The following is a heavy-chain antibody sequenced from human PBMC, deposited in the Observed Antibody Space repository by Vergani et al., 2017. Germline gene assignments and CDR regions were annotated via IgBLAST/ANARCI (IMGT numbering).Heavy chain of an antibody. CDR1: GYTSTGYY. Sequence: QVQLVQSGAEVKKPGASVKVSCKASGYTSTGYYMHWVRQAPGQGLEWMGWINPNSGGTNYAQKFQGRVTMTRDTSISTAYMELSRLRSDDTAVYYCARDPRYCRSTSCSPGYYYMDVWGKGTTVTVSS. V-gene: IGHV1-2*02. CDR3: ARDPRYCRSTSCSPGYYYMDV. J-gene: IGHJ6*03. D-gene: IGHD2-2*01. CDR2: INPNSGGT.